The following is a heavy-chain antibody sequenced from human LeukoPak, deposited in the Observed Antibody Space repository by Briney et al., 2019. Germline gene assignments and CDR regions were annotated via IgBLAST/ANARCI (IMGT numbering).Heavy chain of an antibody. J-gene: IGHJ5*02. D-gene: IGHD3-10*01. CDR2: IFYSGST. CDR1: GGSISTSNYY. V-gene: IGHV4-39*07. Sequence: SETLSLTCTVSGGSISTSNYYWGWIRQPPGKGLEWIGNIFYSGSTHYSPSLKSRVTISLDTSRNQFSLKLTSVTAADTAVYYCAKHDGYGSGRWDWFDPWGQGTLVTVSS. CDR3: AKHDGYGSGRWDWFDP.